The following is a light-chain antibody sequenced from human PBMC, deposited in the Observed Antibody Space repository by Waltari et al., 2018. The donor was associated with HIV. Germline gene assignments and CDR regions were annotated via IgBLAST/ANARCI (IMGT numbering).Light chain of an antibody. Sequence: QSVLTPPPSVSEAPRQRVTITCSGSSSNIGNNAVNWYQQLPGKPPKLLIYYDDLLASGVSDRFSGSKSGTSASLAISGLQSEDESDYYCAAWDDSLNGVVFGGGTKLTVL. CDR3: AAWDDSLNGVV. CDR2: YDD. V-gene: IGLV1-36*01. CDR1: SSNIGNNA. J-gene: IGLJ2*01.